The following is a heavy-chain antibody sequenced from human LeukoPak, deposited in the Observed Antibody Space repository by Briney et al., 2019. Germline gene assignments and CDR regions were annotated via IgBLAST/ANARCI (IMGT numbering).Heavy chain of an antibody. CDR1: GFTFNSYS. V-gene: IGHV3-7*01. D-gene: IGHD4-17*01. J-gene: IGHJ4*02. CDR2: VRQHGSEK. CDR3: ARDNTVANDY. Sequence: PGGSLRLSCAASGFTFNSYSMNWVRQAPGKGLEWVANVRQHGSEKSYVDSVKGRFTISRDYAENSLYLQMNSLRDEDTAVYYCARDNTVANDYWGQGTLVTVSS.